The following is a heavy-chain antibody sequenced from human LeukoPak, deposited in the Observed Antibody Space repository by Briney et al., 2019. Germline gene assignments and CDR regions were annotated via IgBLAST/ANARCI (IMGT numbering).Heavy chain of an antibody. CDR3: ARMPRLLDP. CDR1: GFTFSNAW. Sequence: GGSLRLSCAASGFTFSNAWMTWVRQAPGMGLEWVGRIKSNTDGGATDYAAPVKGRFTISRDDSSHTLYLQMDSLRADDTAVYYCARMPRLLDPWGQGTLVTVSS. V-gene: IGHV3-15*01. J-gene: IGHJ5*02. D-gene: IGHD2-21*01. CDR2: IKSNTDGGAT.